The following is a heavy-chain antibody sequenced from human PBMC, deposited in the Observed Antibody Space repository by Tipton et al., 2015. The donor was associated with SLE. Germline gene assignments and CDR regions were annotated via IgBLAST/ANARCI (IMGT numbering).Heavy chain of an antibody. CDR2: IYYSGTT. J-gene: IGHJ4*02. Sequence: TLSLTCTVSGGSISGSSYYWGWIRQSPGQGLEWIGNIYYSGTTFYNPSLKSRVTISVDPSKNPFSLTLSSVTAADTAVYYCARHTKPIQLWSFDYWGQGTLVTVSS. CDR1: GGSISGSSYY. CDR3: ARHTKPIQLWSFDY. V-gene: IGHV4-39*01. D-gene: IGHD5-18*01.